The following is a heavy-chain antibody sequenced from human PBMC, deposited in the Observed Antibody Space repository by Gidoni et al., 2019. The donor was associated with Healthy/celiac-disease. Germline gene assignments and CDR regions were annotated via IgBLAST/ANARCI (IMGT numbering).Heavy chain of an antibody. J-gene: IGHJ6*02. Sequence: EVQLVESGGGLVQPGRSLRLSCAASGFTFDDYAMHWVRQAPGKCLEWVSGISWNSGSIGYADSVKGRFTISRDNAKNSLYLQMNSLRAEDTALYYCAKDIGVAIGYYYYGMDVWGQGTTVTVSS. V-gene: IGHV3-9*01. CDR2: ISWNSGSI. CDR1: GFTFDDYA. CDR3: AKDIGVAIGYYYYGMDV. D-gene: IGHD2-21*01.